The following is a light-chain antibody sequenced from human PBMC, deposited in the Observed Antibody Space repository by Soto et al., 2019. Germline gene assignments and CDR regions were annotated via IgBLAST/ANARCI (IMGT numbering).Light chain of an antibody. CDR2: GAF. CDR1: QSVSYN. Sequence: EIVMTQSPATLSVSPGETATLSCRASQSVSYNLAWYQQKPGQGPRLLIYGAFTRATGSPARFSGSGSGTEFTLTISSLQPEDFAVYYCQQYKNWPPLTFGGGTKVEIK. V-gene: IGKV3-15*01. J-gene: IGKJ4*01. CDR3: QQYKNWPPLT.